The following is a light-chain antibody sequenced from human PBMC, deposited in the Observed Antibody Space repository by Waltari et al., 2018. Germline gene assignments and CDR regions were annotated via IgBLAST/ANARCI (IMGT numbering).Light chain of an antibody. CDR3: VLYMGSAWV. V-gene: IGLV8-61*01. CDR1: SGSVSNSSH. J-gene: IGLJ3*02. CDR2: STN. Sequence: QTVVTQEPSFSVSPGGTVTLTCGLSSGSVSNSSHPSWSQQTPGQAPRTLIYSTNTRSSGVPDRFSGSILGNKAALTITGAQADDESDYYCVLYMGSAWVFGGGTKLTVL.